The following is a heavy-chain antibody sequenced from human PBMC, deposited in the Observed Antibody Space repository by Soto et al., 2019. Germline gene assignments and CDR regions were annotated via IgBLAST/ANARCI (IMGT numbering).Heavy chain of an antibody. CDR2: VYYLGST. J-gene: IGHJ4*02. CDR3: ARDGYDGSGSPYPAY. V-gene: IGHV4-59*01. Sequence: PSETLSLTCTVSGGSMSEYFWSWIRQSPGKGLEWIGYVYYLGSTDYNPSLKSRVTISVDTSKRQFSLKLSSVTVADTAVYYCARDGYDGSGSPYPAYWGPGAQVTVYS. CDR1: GGSMSEYF. D-gene: IGHD3-10*01.